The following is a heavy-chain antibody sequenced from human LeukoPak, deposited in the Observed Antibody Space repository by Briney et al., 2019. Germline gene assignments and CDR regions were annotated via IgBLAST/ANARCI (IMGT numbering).Heavy chain of an antibody. CDR1: GFTFSSYA. Sequence: GGSLRLSCAASGFTFSSYAMSWVRQAPGKGLEWVSSIRGSGGGTNYGDSVKGRFTISRYNSKNTLYLQMNSLRAEDTAVYYCAKEQTALWFGEPSHYFDYWGQGTLVTVSS. D-gene: IGHD3-10*01. J-gene: IGHJ4*02. CDR2: IRGSGGGT. V-gene: IGHV3-23*01. CDR3: AKEQTALWFGEPSHYFDY.